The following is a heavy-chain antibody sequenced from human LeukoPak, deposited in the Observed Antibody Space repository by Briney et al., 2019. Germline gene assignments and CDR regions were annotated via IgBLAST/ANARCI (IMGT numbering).Heavy chain of an antibody. J-gene: IGHJ6*03. Sequence: SETLSLTCTVSGYSVSRGYFWGWIRQPPGKRLEWIGNMYHTGTTYYNPSLKSRVTISVDTSKNQFSLKLSSVTAADTAVYYCARQEDYYGSGSYYLYYYYYMDVWGKGTTVTISS. CDR3: ARQEDYYGSGSYYLYYYYYMDV. V-gene: IGHV4-38-2*02. D-gene: IGHD3-10*01. CDR2: MYHTGTT. CDR1: GYSVSRGYF.